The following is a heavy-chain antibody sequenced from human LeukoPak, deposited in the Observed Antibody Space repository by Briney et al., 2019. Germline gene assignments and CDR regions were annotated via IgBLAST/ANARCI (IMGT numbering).Heavy chain of an antibody. D-gene: IGHD6-6*01. CDR3: ARGLAARPFDY. Sequence: SETLSLTCTVSGGSISSYYWSWIRQPPGKGLEWIGYIYYSGSTNYKPSLKSRVTISVDASKNQFSLKLSSVTAADTAVYYCARGLAARPFDYWGQGTLVTVSS. V-gene: IGHV4-59*01. CDR1: GGSISSYY. J-gene: IGHJ4*02. CDR2: IYYSGST.